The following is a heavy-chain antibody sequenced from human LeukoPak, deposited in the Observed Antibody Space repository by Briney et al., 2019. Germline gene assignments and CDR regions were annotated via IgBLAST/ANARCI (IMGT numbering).Heavy chain of an antibody. V-gene: IGHV3-30-3*01. CDR3: ARDRRTMVRGVIPYYFDY. CDR1: GFTFSSYA. J-gene: IGHJ4*02. D-gene: IGHD3-10*01. Sequence: PGGSLRLSCAASGFTFSSYAMHWVRQAPGKGLEWVAVISYDGSNKYYADSVKGRFTISRDNSKNTLYLQMNSLRAEDTAVYYCARDRRTMVRGVIPYYFDYWGQGTLVTVSS. CDR2: ISYDGSNK.